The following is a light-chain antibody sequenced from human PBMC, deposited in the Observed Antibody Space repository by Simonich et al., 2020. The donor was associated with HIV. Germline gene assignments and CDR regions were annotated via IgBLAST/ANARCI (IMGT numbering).Light chain of an antibody. V-gene: IGKV3-15*01. CDR1: QRISSN. J-gene: IGKJ4*01. CDR3: QQYNNWPQT. CDR2: GAS. Sequence: EIVMTQFPATLSVSPGERATLSCTASQRISSNLAWYQQKPGQAPRLLIYGASTRATGIPARFSGSGSGTDFTLTISSMQSEDFAIFYCQQYNNWPQTFGGGTKVEI.